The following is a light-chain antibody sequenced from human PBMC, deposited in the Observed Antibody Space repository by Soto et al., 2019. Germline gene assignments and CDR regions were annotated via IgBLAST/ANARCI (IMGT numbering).Light chain of an antibody. Sequence: AIRMTQSPSSLSASTGDRVTITCRASQGISSYLAWYQQKPGRAPTLLIYAASTLQIGVPSRFSGSGSETDFTLTIRCLQSEDFATYYCQQYYSYPCTFGPGTKGDIK. J-gene: IGKJ3*01. CDR1: QGISSY. CDR2: AAS. CDR3: QQYYSYPCT. V-gene: IGKV1-8*01.